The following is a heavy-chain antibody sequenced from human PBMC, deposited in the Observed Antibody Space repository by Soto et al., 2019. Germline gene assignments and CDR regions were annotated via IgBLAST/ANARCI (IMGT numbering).Heavy chain of an antibody. Sequence: GGSLRLSCAASGFTFSSYAMHWVRQAPGKGLEYVSAISSNGGSTYYANSVKGRFTISRDNSKNTLYLQMGSLRAEDMAVYYCARGLEKQQLNYYYYYMDVWGKGTTVTVSS. D-gene: IGHD6-13*01. J-gene: IGHJ6*03. V-gene: IGHV3-64*01. CDR2: ISSNGGST. CDR3: ARGLEKQQLNYYYYYMDV. CDR1: GFTFSSYA.